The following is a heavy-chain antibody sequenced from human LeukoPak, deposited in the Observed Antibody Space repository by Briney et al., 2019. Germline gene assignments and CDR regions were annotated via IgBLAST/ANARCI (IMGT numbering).Heavy chain of an antibody. CDR3: AKVPPLWFGEGSPT. J-gene: IGHJ3*01. CDR2: ISGSGGST. Sequence: GGSLRLSCAASGFTFSSYGMRWVRQAPGKGLEWVSAISGSGGSTYYADSVKGRFTISRDNSKNTLYLQMNSLRAEDTAVYYCAKVPPLWFGEGSPTWGQGTMVTVSS. D-gene: IGHD3-10*01. CDR1: GFTFSSYG. V-gene: IGHV3-23*01.